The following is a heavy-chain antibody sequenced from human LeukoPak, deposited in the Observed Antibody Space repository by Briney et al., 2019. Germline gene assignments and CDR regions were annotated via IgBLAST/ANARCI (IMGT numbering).Heavy chain of an antibody. CDR1: GFTFSSYE. CDR3: AREEQQFDY. J-gene: IGHJ4*02. D-gene: IGHD6-13*01. V-gene: IGHV3-48*03. Sequence: GGSLRLSCAASGFTFSSYEMNWVRQAPGKGLEWASYISSSGSTIYYADSVKGRFTISRDNAKNSLYLQMNSLRAEDTAVYYCAREEQQFDYWGQGTLVTVSS. CDR2: ISSSGSTI.